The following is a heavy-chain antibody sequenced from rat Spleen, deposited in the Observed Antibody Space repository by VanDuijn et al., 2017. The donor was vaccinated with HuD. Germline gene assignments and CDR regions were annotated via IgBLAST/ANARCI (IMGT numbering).Heavy chain of an antibody. J-gene: IGHJ1*01. Sequence: EVQLVESGGGLVQPGRSLKLSCAASGFTFSNYYMAWVRQAPTKGLEWVAYISTGGGSTYYRDSVKGRFTISRDNAKSTLYLQMDSLRSEDTATYYCTTSVATYWYFDFWGPGTMVTVS. CDR2: ISTGGGST. V-gene: IGHV5-27*01. CDR1: GFTFSNYY. CDR3: TTSVATYWYFDF. D-gene: IGHD1-3*01.